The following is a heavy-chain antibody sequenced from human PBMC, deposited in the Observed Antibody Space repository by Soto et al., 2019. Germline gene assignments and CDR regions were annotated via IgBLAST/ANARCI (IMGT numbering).Heavy chain of an antibody. D-gene: IGHD6-13*01. V-gene: IGHV4-31*03. CDR1: GGSISSGGYY. Sequence: QVQLQESGPGLVKPSQTLSLTCTVSGGSISSGGYYWSWIRQHPGKGLEWIGYIYYSGSTYCNPSLKSRFTISVDTSKNQFSLKLSSVTAADTAVYYCARGEYSSSWYYFDYWGHGTLVTVSS. CDR3: ARGEYSSSWYYFDY. CDR2: IYYSGST. J-gene: IGHJ4*01.